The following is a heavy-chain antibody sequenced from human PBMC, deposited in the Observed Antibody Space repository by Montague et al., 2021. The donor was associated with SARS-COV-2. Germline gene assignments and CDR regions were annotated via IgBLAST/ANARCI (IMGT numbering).Heavy chain of an antibody. J-gene: IGHJ4*02. Sequence: SLRLSCAASGFTFDDYAMHWVRQAPGKGLEWVSGISWNSGSIGYADSVKGRFTISSDNAKNSLYLQMNSLRAEDTALYYCAFYGDYALDYWGQGTLVTVSS. V-gene: IGHV3-9*01. CDR3: AFYGDYALDY. CDR2: ISWNSGSI. CDR1: GFTFDDYA. D-gene: IGHD4-17*01.